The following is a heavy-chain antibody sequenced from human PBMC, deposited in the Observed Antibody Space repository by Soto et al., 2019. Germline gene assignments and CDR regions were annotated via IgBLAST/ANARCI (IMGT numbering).Heavy chain of an antibody. J-gene: IGHJ4*02. D-gene: IGHD3-22*01. Sequence: SLRLSCAASGFTFSSYVMSWFRQAPGKGLEWVSHISGSGGSTYYADSVKGRFTISRDNSKNTLYLQMNSLRAEDTAVYYCAKVGTYYYDSSGYYYGNYYDYWGQGTQVTVSS. V-gene: IGHV3-23*01. CDR1: GFTFSSYV. CDR2: ISGSGGST. CDR3: AKVGTYYYDSSGYYYGNYYDY.